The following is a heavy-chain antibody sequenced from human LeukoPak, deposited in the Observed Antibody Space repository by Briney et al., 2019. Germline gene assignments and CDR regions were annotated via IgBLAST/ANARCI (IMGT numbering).Heavy chain of an antibody. CDR1: GFTFSSYG. Sequence: PGGSLRLSCAASGFTFSSYGMHWVRQAPGKGLEWVALISFDGSNQYYADSVKGRFTISRDNPKNTLFLQMNSLRAEDTAVYYCAKPPEVGATVGYFDYWGQGTLVTVSS. CDR3: AKPPEVGATVGYFDY. J-gene: IGHJ4*02. CDR2: ISFDGSNQ. V-gene: IGHV3-30*18. D-gene: IGHD1-26*01.